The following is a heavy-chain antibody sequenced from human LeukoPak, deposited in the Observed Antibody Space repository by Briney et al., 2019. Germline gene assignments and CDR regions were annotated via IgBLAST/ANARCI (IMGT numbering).Heavy chain of an antibody. CDR1: GFTVSSNY. J-gene: IGHJ4*02. D-gene: IGHD3-10*01. Sequence: GGSLRLSCAASGFTVSSNYMSWVRQAPGKGLEWVSVIYSGGSTYYADSVKGRFTISRDNSKNTLYLQMNGLRAEDTAVYYCARENYYGSGSYCDYWGQGTLVTVSS. CDR2: IYSGGST. V-gene: IGHV3-53*01. CDR3: ARENYYGSGSYCDY.